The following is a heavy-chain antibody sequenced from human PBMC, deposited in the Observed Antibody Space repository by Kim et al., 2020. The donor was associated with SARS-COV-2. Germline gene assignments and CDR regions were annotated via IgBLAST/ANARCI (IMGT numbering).Heavy chain of an antibody. CDR3: ARARPNGGDCYSGHQTYYFDY. CDR1: GFTVSSNY. D-gene: IGHD2-21*02. V-gene: IGHV3-66*03. Sequence: GGSLRLSCAASGFTVSSNYMSWVRQAPGKGLEWVSVIYSCGSTYYADSVKGRFTISRDNSKNTLYLQMNSLRAEDTAVYYCARARPNGGDCYSGHQTYYFDYWGQGTLVTVSS. CDR2: IYSCGST. J-gene: IGHJ4*02.